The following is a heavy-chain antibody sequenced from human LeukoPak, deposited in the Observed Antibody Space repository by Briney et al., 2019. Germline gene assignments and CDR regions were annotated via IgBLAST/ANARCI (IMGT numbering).Heavy chain of an antibody. D-gene: IGHD3-10*01. V-gene: IGHV5-51*01. J-gene: IGHJ5*02. Sequence: PGESLKISCKGSGYSFTSYWIGWVRQMPGKGLEWMGIIYPGDSDTRYSPSFQGQVTISADKSISTAYLQWSSLKASDTAMYYCARRRETYYYGSGSHNWFDPWGQGTLVTVSS. CDR2: IYPGDSDT. CDR3: ARRRETYYYGSGSHNWFDP. CDR1: GYSFTSYW.